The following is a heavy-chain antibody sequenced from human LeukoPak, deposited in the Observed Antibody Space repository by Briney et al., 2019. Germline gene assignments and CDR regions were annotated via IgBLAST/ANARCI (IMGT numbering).Heavy chain of an antibody. D-gene: IGHD3-22*01. CDR3: ARDFYDKFEGDGDY. CDR1: GYSFTNYW. V-gene: IGHV1-18*04. J-gene: IGHJ4*02. Sequence: NPGESLKISCKVSGYSFTNYWIAWVRQAPGQGLEWMGWISAYNGNTNYAQKLQGRVTMTTDTSTSTAYMELRSLRSDDTAVYYCARDFYDKFEGDGDYWGQGTLVTVSS. CDR2: ISAYNGNT.